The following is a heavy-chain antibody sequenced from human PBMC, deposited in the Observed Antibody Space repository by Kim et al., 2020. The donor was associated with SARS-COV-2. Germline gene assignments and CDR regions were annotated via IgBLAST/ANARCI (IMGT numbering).Heavy chain of an antibody. CDR1: GGSFSSSY. V-gene: IGHV4-34*01. CDR3: ARGRRARGPVGAYF. J-gene: IGHJ2*01. D-gene: IGHD3-10*01. CDR2: ISQIGRA. Sequence: SETLSLTCAVYGGSFSSSYWSWIRQSPGKGLEWIGEISQIGRANYNPSLESRVTLSLDTSDKSFSLRLTSVTAADTAVYFCARGRRARGPVGAYF.